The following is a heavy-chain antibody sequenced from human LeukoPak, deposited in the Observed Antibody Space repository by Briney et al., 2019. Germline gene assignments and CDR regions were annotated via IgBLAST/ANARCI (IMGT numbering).Heavy chain of an antibody. CDR3: ARGRIVVVTYFDY. Sequence: SVKVSCRASGGTFSSYAISWVRQAPGQGLEWMGRIIPILGIANYAQKFQGRVTITADKSTSTAYMELSSLRSEDTAVYYCARGRIVVVTYFDYWGQGTLVTVSS. V-gene: IGHV1-69*04. CDR2: IIPILGIA. CDR1: GGTFSSYA. D-gene: IGHD2-21*02. J-gene: IGHJ4*02.